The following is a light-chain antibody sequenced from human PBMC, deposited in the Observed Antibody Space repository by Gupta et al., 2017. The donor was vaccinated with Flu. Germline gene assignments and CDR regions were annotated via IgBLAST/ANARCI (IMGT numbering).Light chain of an antibody. CDR3: MRGTHPWT. CDR1: QSLVYKNGITY. Sequence: DVVMSQSPLSLSVTLGQAASISCRSSQSLVYKNGITYLTWFQQRPGQSPRRIIYEVSKRDSGVTDRFSGRGAGNDFTLKISRGEEEDGGVYYGMRGTHPWTFGQGTRLEI. CDR2: EVS. V-gene: IGKV2-30*01. J-gene: IGKJ2*02.